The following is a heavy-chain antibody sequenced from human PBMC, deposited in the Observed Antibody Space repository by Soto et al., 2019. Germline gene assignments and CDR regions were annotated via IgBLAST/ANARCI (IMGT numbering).Heavy chain of an antibody. Sequence: QLVESGGGFVKPGISLRVTCAASGFTFSNAWMTWVRQAPGKGLERVGLIRSQGDGGTADYAPPVRGRFTISRDDSQSMVFLHMDNLQPEDTAVYYCITAPLRWGRGTLVTVSS. CDR3: ITAPLR. J-gene: IGHJ4*02. CDR2: IRSQGDGGTA. CDR1: GFTFSNAW. V-gene: IGHV3-15*01.